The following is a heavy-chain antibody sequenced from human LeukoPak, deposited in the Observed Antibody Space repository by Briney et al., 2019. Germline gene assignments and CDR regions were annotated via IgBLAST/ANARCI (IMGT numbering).Heavy chain of an antibody. J-gene: IGHJ4*02. Sequence: ASVKVSCKASGYMFTSYAISWVRQAPGQGLEWMGWISAYNGKTIYAQKFQSRVTMTTDTSTTTAYMELRSLRSDDTAVYYCARHPYYDSSGYYVYWGQGTLVTVSS. CDR3: ARHPYYDSSGYYVY. D-gene: IGHD3-22*01. CDR2: ISAYNGKT. CDR1: GYMFTSYA. V-gene: IGHV1-18*01.